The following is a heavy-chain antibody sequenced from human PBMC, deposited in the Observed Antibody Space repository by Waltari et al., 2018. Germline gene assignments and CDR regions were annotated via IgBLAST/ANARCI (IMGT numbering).Heavy chain of an antibody. Sequence: QAQLVESGGGVVQPGRALRLSCAASGVSFGSDVMHWVRQAPGKGLEWVAVITYDGRNQFYADFVKGRFTISRDNSKNTLYLQINSLRAEDAAVYYCAGSHSREYYYMDVWGKGTTVTVSS. V-gene: IGHV3-30*04. CDR3: AGSHSREYYYMDV. CDR1: GVSFGSDV. D-gene: IGHD6-13*01. CDR2: ITYDGRNQ. J-gene: IGHJ6*03.